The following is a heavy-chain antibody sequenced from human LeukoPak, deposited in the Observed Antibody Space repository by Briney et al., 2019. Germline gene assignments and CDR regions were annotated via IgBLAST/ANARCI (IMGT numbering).Heavy chain of an antibody. J-gene: IGHJ3*02. V-gene: IGHV5-10-1*01. CDR1: GYSFTSSW. Sequence: KNGESLKISCKSSGYSFTSSWITWVPQIPGKGPQWMGRIDPSDSSTNYSPSFQGHVPISADKSISTAYLQWHSLKASDTAMYYCARPREGAFDIWGQGTMVTVSS. CDR3: ARPREGAFDI. CDR2: IDPSDSST.